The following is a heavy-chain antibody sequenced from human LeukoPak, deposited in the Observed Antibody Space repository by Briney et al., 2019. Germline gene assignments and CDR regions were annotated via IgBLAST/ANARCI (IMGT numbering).Heavy chain of an antibody. V-gene: IGHV3-53*01. D-gene: IGHD4-17*01. CDR3: ARVDYGDYYYYGMDV. J-gene: IGHJ6*02. Sequence: GGSLRLSCAASGFTVSSNYMSWVRQAPGKGLEWASVIYSGGSTYYADSVKGRFTISRDNSKNTPYLQMNSLRAEDTAVYYCARVDYGDYYYYGMDVWGQGTTVTVSS. CDR1: GFTVSSNY. CDR2: IYSGGST.